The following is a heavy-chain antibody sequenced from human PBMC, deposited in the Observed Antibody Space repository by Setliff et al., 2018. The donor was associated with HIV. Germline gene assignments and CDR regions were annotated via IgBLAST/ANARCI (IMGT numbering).Heavy chain of an antibody. CDR2: TNNDGSIT. CDR1: GFTLSDHW. V-gene: IGHV3-74*01. J-gene: IGHJ4*02. CDR3: VKWNYPNS. D-gene: IGHD1-7*01. Sequence: HPGGSLRLSCAASGFTLSDHWMHWVRQVPGKGLVWVSRTNNDGSITNYADFVKGRFTMSRDSAKNTLYLQMNSLRVEDTAVYYCVKWNYPNSWGQGTLVTVSS.